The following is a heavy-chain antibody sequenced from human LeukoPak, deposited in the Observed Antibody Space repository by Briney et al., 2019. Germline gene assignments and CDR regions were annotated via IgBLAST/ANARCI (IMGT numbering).Heavy chain of an antibody. CDR2: ISGSGDNT. CDR3: ARGLQYYYGSGSYPYYFDY. D-gene: IGHD3-10*01. J-gene: IGHJ4*01. V-gene: IGHV3-23*01. CDR1: GFTFSSYA. Sequence: GGSLRLSCAASGFTFSSYAMSWVRQAPGKGLEWVSSISGSGDNTYYADSVKGRFTISRDNSKNTLYLQMNSLRAEDTAVYYCARGLQYYYGSGSYPYYFDYWGHGTLVTVSS.